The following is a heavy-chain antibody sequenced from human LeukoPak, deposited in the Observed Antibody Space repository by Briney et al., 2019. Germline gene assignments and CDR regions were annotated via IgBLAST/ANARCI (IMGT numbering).Heavy chain of an antibody. CDR2: INHSGST. V-gene: IGHV4-34*01. CDR1: GGSFSGYY. D-gene: IGHD3-16*02. CDR3: ARGFNYVWGSYRRPYYFDY. Sequence: SETLSLTCAVYGGSFSGYYWSWIRQPPGKGLEWIGEINHSGSTNYNPSLKSRVTISVDPSKNQFSLKLSSVTAADTAVYYCARGFNYVWGSYRRPYYFDYWGQGTLVTVSS. J-gene: IGHJ4*02.